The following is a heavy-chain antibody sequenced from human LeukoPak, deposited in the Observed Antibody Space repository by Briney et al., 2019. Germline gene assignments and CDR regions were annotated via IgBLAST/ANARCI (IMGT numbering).Heavy chain of an antibody. CDR1: GYTFTGYY. Sequence: ASVKVSCKASGYTFTGYYMHWVRQAPGQGLEWMGWINPNSGGTNYAQKFQGRVTMTRDTSISTAYLQWSSLKASDTAMYYCARRQYYYDSSGYYPGYYFDYWGQGTLVTASS. V-gene: IGHV1-2*02. CDR3: ARRQYYYDSSGYYPGYYFDY. CDR2: INPNSGGT. D-gene: IGHD3-22*01. J-gene: IGHJ4*02.